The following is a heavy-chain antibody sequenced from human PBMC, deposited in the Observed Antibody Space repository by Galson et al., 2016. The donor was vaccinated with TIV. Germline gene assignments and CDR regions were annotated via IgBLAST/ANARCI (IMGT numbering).Heavy chain of an antibody. V-gene: IGHV3-21*01. J-gene: IGHJ4*02. D-gene: IGHD4-17*01. CDR2: ISSSAAYT. CDR3: ARDFYDYGDYGYYFDY. Sequence: SLRLSCAASGFTFRSRSMNWVRQAPGKGLEWVSSISSSAAYTYYADSVKGRFTISRDNAENSLYLQMNSLRVEDTAVYYCARDFYDYGDYGYYFDYWGQGTLVTVSS. CDR1: GFTFRSRS.